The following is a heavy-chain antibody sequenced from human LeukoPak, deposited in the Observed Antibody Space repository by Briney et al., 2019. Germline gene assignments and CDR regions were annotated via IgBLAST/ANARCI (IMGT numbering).Heavy chain of an antibody. J-gene: IGHJ4*02. CDR2: IYYSGST. V-gene: IGHV4-59*01. D-gene: IGHD5-18*01. CDR3: ARSLRGYSYGYLAY. Sequence: SETLSLTCTVSGGSISSYYWSWIRPPPGKGLEWIGYIYYSGSTNYNPSLKSRVTISVDTSKNQLSLKLSSVTAADTAVYYCARSLRGYSYGYLAYWGQGTLVTVSS. CDR1: GGSISSYY.